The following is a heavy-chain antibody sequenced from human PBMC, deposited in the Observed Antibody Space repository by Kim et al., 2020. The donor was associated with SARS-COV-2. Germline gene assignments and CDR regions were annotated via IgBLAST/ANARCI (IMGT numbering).Heavy chain of an antibody. J-gene: IGHJ4*02. CDR2: IYFTGSGGST. CDR3: LRRPPAGGDVY. D-gene: IGHD3-16*01. V-gene: IGHV4-4*09. Sequence: SETLSLTCTVSGASLRSHYWAWIRQTPGKGLEWIGNIYFTGSGGSTNYNPSLRSRVAISGDTSKNQIALNLTSVTAADTAVYFCLRRPPAGGDVYWGQG. CDR1: GASLRSHY.